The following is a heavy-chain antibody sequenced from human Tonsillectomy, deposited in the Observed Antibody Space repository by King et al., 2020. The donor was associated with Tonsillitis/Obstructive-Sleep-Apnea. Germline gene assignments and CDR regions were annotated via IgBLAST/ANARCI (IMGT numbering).Heavy chain of an antibody. CDR3: EKISIRYNWHDPRAFDI. D-gene: IGHD1-20*01. Sequence: VQLVESGGGLVQPGGSLRLSCAASGFTFSSYAMSWVRQAPGKGLEWVSAISGSGGSTYYADSVKGRFTISRDNSKNTLYLQMNSLRAEDTAVYYCEKISIRYNWHDPRAFDIWGQGTMVTVSS. CDR1: GFTFSSYA. V-gene: IGHV3-23*04. J-gene: IGHJ3*02. CDR2: ISGSGGST.